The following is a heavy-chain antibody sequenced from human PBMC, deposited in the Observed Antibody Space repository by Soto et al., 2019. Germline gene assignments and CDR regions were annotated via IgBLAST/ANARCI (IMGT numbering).Heavy chain of an antibody. CDR1: GYSFTTYW. V-gene: IGHV5-51*01. J-gene: IGHJ4*02. CDR2: IHPGNFDT. D-gene: IGHD1-1*01. Sequence: GESLKISCKASGYSFTTYWIGWVRQMPGKGLEWMAIIHPGNFDTKYSPSFQGQVAISADKSISTAYLHWNSLKASDNAMYYCARHNNWAFDYWGQGILVTVSS. CDR3: ARHNNWAFDY.